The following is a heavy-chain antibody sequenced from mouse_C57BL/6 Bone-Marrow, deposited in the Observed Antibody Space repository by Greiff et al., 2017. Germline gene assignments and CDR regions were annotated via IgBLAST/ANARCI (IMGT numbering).Heavy chain of an antibody. CDR3: ARHIERHDNYFDY. Sequence: VQLQQSGTELVKPGASVKLSCKASGYTFTSYWMHWVKQRPGQGLEWIGNINPSNGGTNYNEKFKSKATLTVDKSSSTAYMQLSSLTSEDSAVYYCARHIERHDNYFDYWGQGTTLTVSS. D-gene: IGHD2-12*01. CDR1: GYTFTSYW. CDR2: INPSNGGT. V-gene: IGHV1-53*01. J-gene: IGHJ2*01.